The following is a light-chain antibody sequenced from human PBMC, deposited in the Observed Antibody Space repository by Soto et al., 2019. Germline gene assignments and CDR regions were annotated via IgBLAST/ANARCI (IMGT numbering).Light chain of an antibody. CDR3: HQYGSSPWT. V-gene: IGKV3-20*01. CDR2: GAS. J-gene: IGKJ1*01. CDR1: QSVSSSY. Sequence: TVLTQSPGTLSLSPGERATLSCRASQSVSSSYLAWYQQKPGQAPRVLIYGASSRATGIPDRFSGSGSGTDFTLTISRLEPEDFAMYYCHQYGSSPWTFGQGTKVEIK.